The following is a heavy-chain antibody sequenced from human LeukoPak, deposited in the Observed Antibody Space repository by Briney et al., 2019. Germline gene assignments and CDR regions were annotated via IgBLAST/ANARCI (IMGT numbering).Heavy chain of an antibody. CDR3: VRDGGPYYFDW. Sequence: GGSLRLSCAASGFTFSDYYMSWIRQAPGRGLEWVANIKQDASEKYYVVSVRGRFTISRDSSKNSVYLQMNSLRAEDTAVYYCVRDGGPYYFDWWGQGTLVTVST. CDR1: GFTFSDYY. J-gene: IGHJ4*02. CDR2: IKQDASEK. V-gene: IGHV3-7*01. D-gene: IGHD3-16*01.